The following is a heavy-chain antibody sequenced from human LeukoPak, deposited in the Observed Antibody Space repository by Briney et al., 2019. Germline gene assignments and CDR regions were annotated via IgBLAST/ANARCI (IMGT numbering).Heavy chain of an antibody. V-gene: IGHV4-39*01. CDR3: ARHGPQPRIAAAGMPSF. J-gene: IGHJ4*02. CDR1: GGSISSSSYY. D-gene: IGHD6-13*01. CDR2: IYYSGST. Sequence: TASETLSLTCTVSGGSISSSSYYWGWIRQPPGKGLEWIGSIYYSGSTYYHPSLKSRVTISVYKSKNQFSLKLSSVTAADTAVYYCARHGPQPRIAAAGMPSFWGQGTLVTVSS.